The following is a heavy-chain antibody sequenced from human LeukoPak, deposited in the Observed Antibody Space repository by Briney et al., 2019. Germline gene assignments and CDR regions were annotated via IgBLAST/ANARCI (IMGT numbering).Heavy chain of an antibody. J-gene: IGHJ5*02. Sequence: ASVKVSCKASGYTFTSYYMHWVRQAPGQGLEWMGIINPSGGRTSYAQKFQGRVTMTRDTSTSTVYMELSSLRSEDTAVYYCARDSKYCSGGSCYSNWFDPWGQGTLVTVSS. V-gene: IGHV1-46*01. CDR2: INPSGGRT. CDR3: ARDSKYCSGGSCYSNWFDP. D-gene: IGHD2-15*01. CDR1: GYTFTSYY.